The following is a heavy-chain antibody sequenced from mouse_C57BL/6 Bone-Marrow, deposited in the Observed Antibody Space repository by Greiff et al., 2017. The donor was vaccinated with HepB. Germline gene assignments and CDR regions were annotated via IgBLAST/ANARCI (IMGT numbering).Heavy chain of an antibody. V-gene: IGHV1-69*01. Sequence: VQLQQSGAELVMPGASVKLSCKASGYTFTSYWMHWVKQRPGQGLEWIGEIDPSDSYTNYNQKFKGKSTLTVDKSSSTAYMQLSSLTSEDAAVYYCARRGYYGGDWYFDVWGTGTTGTVSS. CDR3: ARRGYYGGDWYFDV. D-gene: IGHD1-1*01. CDR1: GYTFTSYW. CDR2: IDPSDSYT. J-gene: IGHJ1*03.